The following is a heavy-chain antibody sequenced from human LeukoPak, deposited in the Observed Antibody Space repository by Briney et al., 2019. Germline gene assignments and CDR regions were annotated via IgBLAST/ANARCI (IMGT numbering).Heavy chain of an antibody. CDR2: ISGSGDYL. CDR1: GITLSSYW. D-gene: IGHD3-22*01. CDR3: AKDRSYYASNGDYYLDN. J-gene: IGHJ4*02. V-gene: IGHV3-23*01. Sequence: GGSLRLSCAASGITLSSYWMSWVRQAPGKGLDWVSAISGSGDYLYYADSVKGRFTISRDYSRNTLYLQMNSLRVEDTALYYCAKDRSYYASNGDYYLDNWGLGTLV.